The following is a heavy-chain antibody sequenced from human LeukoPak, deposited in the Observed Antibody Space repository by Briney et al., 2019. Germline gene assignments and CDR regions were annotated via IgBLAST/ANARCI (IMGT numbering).Heavy chain of an antibody. CDR3: ARVYKWLVLTFYYYYMDV. Sequence: GGSLRLFCAASGFTVSSNYMSWVRHAPEKGLEWVSVIYSGGSTYYADAVKGRFNISRDNSKNTLYLQMNSLRDEDTAVYYCARVYKWLVLTFYYYYMDVWGKGTTVTVSS. CDR1: GFTVSSNY. D-gene: IGHD6-19*01. J-gene: IGHJ6*03. V-gene: IGHV3-53*01. CDR2: IYSGGST.